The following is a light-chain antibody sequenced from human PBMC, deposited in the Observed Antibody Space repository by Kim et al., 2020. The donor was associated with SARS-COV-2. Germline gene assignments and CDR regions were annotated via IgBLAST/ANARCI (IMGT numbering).Light chain of an antibody. CDR2: SND. J-gene: IGLJ2*01. CDR3: VAWDDSLKGSV. V-gene: IGLV1-44*01. CDR1: ISNIGSNV. Sequence: GQGVTISCSGSISNIGSNVVNWYQQLPGTAPKLLMYSNDYRPSGVPDRFSGSKSGTSASLAISGLQSEDEADYYCVAWDDSLKGSVFGGGTQLTVL.